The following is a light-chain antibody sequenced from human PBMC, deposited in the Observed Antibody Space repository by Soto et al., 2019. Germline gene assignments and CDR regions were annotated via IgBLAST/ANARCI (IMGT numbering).Light chain of an antibody. CDR2: DAS. Sequence: EIVMTQSPATLSVSPGERATLSCRTSQSVSSNLAWYQQKPGQAPRLLIYDASTRATDVPARFSVSGSGTEFTLTISSLHPDDFATYYCQQFNTYSWTFGQGPRWIS. V-gene: IGKV3-15*01. CDR1: QSVSSN. J-gene: IGKJ1*01. CDR3: QQFNTYSWT.